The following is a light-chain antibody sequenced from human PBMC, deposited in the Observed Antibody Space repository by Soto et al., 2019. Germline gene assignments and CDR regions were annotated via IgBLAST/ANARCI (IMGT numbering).Light chain of an antibody. CDR1: QSVSSSY. CDR2: ETS. CDR3: QQYDTSALT. J-gene: IGKJ4*01. Sequence: IVLTQSPGTLSLSLGERATLSCRASQSVSSSYLVWYQQRPGQPPRLLIYETSTMAAGISDRFSGSGSGTDFTLTIYRLQPEDSAVYYCQQYDTSALTFGGGTKVEIK. V-gene: IGKV3-20*01.